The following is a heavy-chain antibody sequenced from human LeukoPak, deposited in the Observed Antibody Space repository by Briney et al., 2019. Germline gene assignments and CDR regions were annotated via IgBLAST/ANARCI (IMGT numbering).Heavy chain of an antibody. D-gene: IGHD5-18*01. V-gene: IGHV4-59*12. CDR3: AREGRYRYGYNEYHLYMDI. Sequence: SETLSLTCTVSGGSISSYYWSWIRQSPGKGLEWIGYIYYDGSTNYNPSLRGRVTISVDTPKNQFSLKLSSVTAAETAVYYCAREGRYRYGYNEYHLYMDIWGKGTTVTISS. CDR1: GGSISSYY. CDR2: IYYDGST. J-gene: IGHJ6*03.